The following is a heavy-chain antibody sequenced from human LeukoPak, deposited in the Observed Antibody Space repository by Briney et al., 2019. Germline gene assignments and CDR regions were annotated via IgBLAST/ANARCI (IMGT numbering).Heavy chain of an antibody. V-gene: IGHV4-34*01. CDR1: GGSFSGYY. CDR3: ARVSGFPGFGLSSSWWVGWFDP. CDR2: INHSGST. D-gene: IGHD6-13*01. J-gene: IGHJ5*02. Sequence: PSETLSLTCAVYGGSFSGYYWSWIRQPPGKGLEWIGEINHSGSTNYNPSLKSRVTISVDTSKNQFSLKLSSVTAADTAVYYCARVSGFPGFGLSSSWWVGWFDPWGQGTLVTVSS.